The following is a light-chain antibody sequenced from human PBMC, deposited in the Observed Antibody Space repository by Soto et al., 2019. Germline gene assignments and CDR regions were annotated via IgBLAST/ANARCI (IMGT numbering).Light chain of an antibody. Sequence: QSVLTQPPSASGSLGQSVTISCTGTSSDVGGYNYVSWYQQHPGKAPKLMIYEVSKRPSGVPDRFSGSKSGNTASLTVSGLQAEDEADYYCSSYACSNTFGVFVTGSNVTVL. J-gene: IGLJ1*01. CDR2: EVS. CDR1: SSDVGGYNY. V-gene: IGLV2-8*01. CDR3: SSYACSNTFGV.